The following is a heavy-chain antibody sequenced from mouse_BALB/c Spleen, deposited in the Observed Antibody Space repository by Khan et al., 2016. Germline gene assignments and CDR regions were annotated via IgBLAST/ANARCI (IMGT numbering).Heavy chain of an antibody. J-gene: IGHJ3*01. CDR3: SRNSSGCFAY. CDR2: INTETGEP. V-gene: IGHV9-2-1*01. D-gene: IGHD3-1*01. CDR1: GYTFTDYS. Sequence: QFQLVQSGPELKKPGETVKISCKASGYTFTDYSMHWVKQAPGKGLKWMGWINTETGEPTYADDFKGRFAFSLETSASTAYLQINNLKNEDTATYFCSRNSSGCFAYWGQGTLVTVSA.